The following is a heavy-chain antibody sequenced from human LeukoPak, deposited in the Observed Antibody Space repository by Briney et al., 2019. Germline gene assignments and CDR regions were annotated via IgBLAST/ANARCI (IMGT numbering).Heavy chain of an antibody. V-gene: IGHV3-23*01. J-gene: IGHJ4*02. CDR1: GFTFSDFF. CDR3: AKDWIAAADRGFFDF. Sequence: GGSLRLSCAASGFTFSDFFMSWVRQAPGKGLEWVSGIRESGTKSYYADPVKGRFTISRDNSRDTLYLQINSLRAEDTAVYYCAKDWIAAADRGFFDFWGQGTLVIVSS. D-gene: IGHD6-25*01. CDR2: IRESGTKS.